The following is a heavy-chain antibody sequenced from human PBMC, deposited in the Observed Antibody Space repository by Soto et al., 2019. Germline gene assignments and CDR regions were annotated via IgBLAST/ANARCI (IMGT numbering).Heavy chain of an antibody. CDR2: IYYSGST. D-gene: IGHD5-12*01. J-gene: IGHJ4*02. Sequence: SETLCLTCTVSGGSISGYYWSWIRQPPGKGLEWIGYIYYSGSTNYNPSLKSRVTISVDTSKDQFSLKLSSVTAADTAVYYCAGSVSPTYDDYWGQGTLVTVSS. CDR1: GGSISGYY. CDR3: AGSVSPTYDDY. V-gene: IGHV4-59*01.